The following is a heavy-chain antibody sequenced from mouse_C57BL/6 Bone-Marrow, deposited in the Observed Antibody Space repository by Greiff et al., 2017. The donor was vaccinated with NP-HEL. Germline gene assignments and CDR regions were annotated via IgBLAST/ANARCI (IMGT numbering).Heavy chain of an antibody. CDR2: ISDGGSYT. CDR1: GFTFSSYA. CDR3: ASETGFDY. D-gene: IGHD4-1*01. Sequence: EVKLMESGGGLVKPGGSLKLSCAASGFTFSSYAMSWVRQTPEKRLEWVATISDGGSYTYYPDNVKGRFTISRDNAKNNLYLQMSHLKSEDTAMYYCASETGFDYWGQGTTLTVSS. J-gene: IGHJ2*01. V-gene: IGHV5-4*03.